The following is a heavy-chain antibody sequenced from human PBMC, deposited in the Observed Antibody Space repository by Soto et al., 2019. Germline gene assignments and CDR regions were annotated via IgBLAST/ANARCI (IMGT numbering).Heavy chain of an antibody. V-gene: IGHV3-53*02. Sequence: EVQLVETGGGLIQPGGSLRLSCAASGFTVSGNYMSWVRQAPGKGLEWVSVIYNGGGTYYADSVKGRLTISRDNSKNTLYLQMNSVRAEDTAVYYCASTRGSSYDYWGQGTLVTVSS. CDR1: GFTVSGNY. D-gene: IGHD6-6*01. J-gene: IGHJ4*02. CDR2: IYNGGGT. CDR3: ASTRGSSYDY.